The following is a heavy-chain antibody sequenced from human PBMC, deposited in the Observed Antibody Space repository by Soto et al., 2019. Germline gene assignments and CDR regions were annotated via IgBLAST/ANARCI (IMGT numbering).Heavy chain of an antibody. Sequence: EVQLVESGGGLVKPGGSLRLSCAASGFTFSSYSMNWVRQAPGKGLEWVSSISSSSSYIYYADSVKGRFTISRDNAKNSLYRQMNSLRAEDTAVYYCAREAYSYGHGSLIGYWGQGTLVTVSS. CDR3: AREAYSYGHGSLIGY. V-gene: IGHV3-21*01. CDR2: ISSSSSYI. D-gene: IGHD5-18*01. CDR1: GFTFSSYS. J-gene: IGHJ4*02.